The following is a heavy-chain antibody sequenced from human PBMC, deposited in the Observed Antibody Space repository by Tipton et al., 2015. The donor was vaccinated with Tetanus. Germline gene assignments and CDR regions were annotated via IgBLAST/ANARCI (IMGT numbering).Heavy chain of an antibody. Sequence: SLRLSCVASGFTFSTYWIHWVRQVPGKGLVWVSRIKGVGTTTAFADSVKGRFSISRDNAQNTLNLQMNSLRGEDTAVYYCARTYSSGYGMDVWGQGTTVIVS. J-gene: IGHJ6*02. V-gene: IGHV3-74*01. CDR1: GFTFSTYW. D-gene: IGHD6-19*01. CDR3: ARTYSSGYGMDV. CDR2: IKGVGTTT.